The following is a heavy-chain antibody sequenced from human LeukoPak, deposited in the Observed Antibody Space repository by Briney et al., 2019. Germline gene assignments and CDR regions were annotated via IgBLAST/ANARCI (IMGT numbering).Heavy chain of an antibody. D-gene: IGHD3-10*01. CDR1: GGSISSSSYY. Sequence: TSETLSLTCTVSGGSISSSSYYWGWIRQPPGKGLEWIGSIYYSGSTYYNPSLKSRVTISVDTSKNQFSLKLSSVTAADTAVYYCARAPGRYFDYWGQGTLVTVSS. CDR3: ARAPGRYFDY. CDR2: IYYSGST. V-gene: IGHV4-39*07. J-gene: IGHJ4*02.